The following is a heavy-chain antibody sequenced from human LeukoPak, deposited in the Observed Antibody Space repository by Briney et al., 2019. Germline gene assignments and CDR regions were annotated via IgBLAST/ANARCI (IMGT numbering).Heavy chain of an antibody. D-gene: IGHD2-2*01. CDR1: GFTFSSYS. J-gene: IGHJ6*03. Sequence: PGGSLRLSCAASGFTFSSYSMNWVRQAPGKGLEWVSSISSSSSYIYYADSVKGRFTISRDNAKNSLYLQMNSLKTEDTAVYYCTTSFDCSSTSCLGYYYYYMDVWGKGTTVTVSS. CDR2: ISSSSSYI. V-gene: IGHV3-21*03. CDR3: TTSFDCSSTSCLGYYYYYMDV.